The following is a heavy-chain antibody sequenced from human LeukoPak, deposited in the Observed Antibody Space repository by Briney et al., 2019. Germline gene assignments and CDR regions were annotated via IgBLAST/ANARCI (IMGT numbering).Heavy chain of an antibody. Sequence: GGSLRLSCAASGFTFDDYAMHWVRQAPGKGLEWVSLISGDGGSTYYADSVKGRFTISRDNAKNSLYLQMNSLRAEDTAVYYCARSAGSSSWYEGYYFDYWGQGTLVTVSS. V-gene: IGHV3-43*02. CDR1: GFTFDDYA. CDR3: ARSAGSSSWYEGYYFDY. D-gene: IGHD6-13*01. J-gene: IGHJ4*02. CDR2: ISGDGGST.